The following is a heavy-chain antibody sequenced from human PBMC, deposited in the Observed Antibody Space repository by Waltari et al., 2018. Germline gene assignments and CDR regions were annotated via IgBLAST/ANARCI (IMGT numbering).Heavy chain of an antibody. Sequence: QVQLVESGGGVVQPGRSLRLCCAASGFTFSSYAMHWVRQAPGQGLEWVAVISYDGSNKYYADSVKGRFTISRDNSKNTLYLKMNSLRAEDTAVYYCAITTITYDSSGYNAFDIWGQGTMVTVSS. CDR2: ISYDGSNK. V-gene: IGHV3-30-3*01. CDR1: GFTFSSYA. CDR3: AITTITYDSSGYNAFDI. J-gene: IGHJ3*02. D-gene: IGHD3-22*01.